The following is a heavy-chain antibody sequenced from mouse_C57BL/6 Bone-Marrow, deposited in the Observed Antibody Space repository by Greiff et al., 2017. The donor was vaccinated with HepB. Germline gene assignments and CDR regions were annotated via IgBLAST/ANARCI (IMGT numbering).Heavy chain of an antibody. CDR2: IHPNSGST. D-gene: IGHD1-1*01. CDR1: GYTFTSYW. CDR3: ARKGYGSSPYYAMDY. J-gene: IGHJ4*01. V-gene: IGHV1-64*01. Sequence: QVQLKESGAELVKPGASVKLSCKASGYTFTSYWMHWVKQRPGQGLEWIGMIHPNSGSTNYNEKFKSKATLTVDKSSSTAYMQLSSLTSEDSAVYYCARKGYGSSPYYAMDYWGQGTSVTVSS.